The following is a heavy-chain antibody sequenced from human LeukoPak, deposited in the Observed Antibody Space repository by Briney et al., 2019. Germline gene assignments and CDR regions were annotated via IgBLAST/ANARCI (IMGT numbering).Heavy chain of an antibody. CDR2: IKQDGSEK. V-gene: IGHV3-7*03. D-gene: IGHD1-26*01. CDR3: ARGGPTAWY. J-gene: IGHJ4*02. CDR1: GATFSSYW. Sequence: GGSLRLSCAASGATFSSYWMSWVRQAPGKGLEWVANIKQDGSEKYYVDSVKGRFTISRDNAKNSLYLQMNSLRAEDTAVYYCARGGPTAWYWGQGTLVTVSS.